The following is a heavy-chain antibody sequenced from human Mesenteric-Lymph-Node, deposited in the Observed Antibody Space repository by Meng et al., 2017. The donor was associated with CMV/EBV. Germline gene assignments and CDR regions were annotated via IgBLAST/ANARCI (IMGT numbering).Heavy chain of an antibody. CDR3: ARGSDIPVNNY. CDR2: INHSGVP. V-gene: IGHV4-34*01. D-gene: IGHD2-15*01. J-gene: IGHJ4*02. CDR1: GGSFSGYY. Sequence: QVQLQQWGAGLLKPSETLSPTCAVYGGSFSGYYWSWIRQPPGKGLKWIGEINHSGVPNYNPSLKSRVTISLDRSKNQFSLKLSSVTAEDTAVYYCARGSDIPVNNYWGQGTLVTVSS.